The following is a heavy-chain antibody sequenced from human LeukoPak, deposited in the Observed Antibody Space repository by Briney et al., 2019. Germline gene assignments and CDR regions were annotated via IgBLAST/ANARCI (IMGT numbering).Heavy chain of an antibody. CDR3: ARVKGSGSSWSDAFDI. CDR2: IYTSGST. D-gene: IGHD6-13*01. Sequence: SETLSLTCTVSGGSISSYYWSWIRQPAGKGLEWIGRIYTSGSTNYNPSLKSRVTMSVDTSKNQFSLKLSSVTAADTAVYYCARVKGSGSSWSDAFDIWGQGTMVIVSS. CDR1: GGSISSYY. J-gene: IGHJ3*02. V-gene: IGHV4-4*07.